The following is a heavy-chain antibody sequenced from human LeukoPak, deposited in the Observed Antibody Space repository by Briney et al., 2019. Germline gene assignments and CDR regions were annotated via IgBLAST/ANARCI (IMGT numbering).Heavy chain of an antibody. CDR3: ARRSSGWGGLKKTPVDY. CDR1: GGSFSGYY. Sequence: SETLSLTCAVYGGSFSGYYWSWIRQPPGKGLEWIGEINHSGSTNYNPSLKSRVTISVDTSKNQFSLKLSSVTAADTAVYYCARRSSGWGGLKKTPVDYWGQGTLVTVSS. CDR2: INHSGST. D-gene: IGHD6-19*01. V-gene: IGHV4-34*01. J-gene: IGHJ4*02.